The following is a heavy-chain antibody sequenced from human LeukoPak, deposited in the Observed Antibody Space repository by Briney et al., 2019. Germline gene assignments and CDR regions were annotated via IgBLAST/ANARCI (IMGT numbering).Heavy chain of an antibody. J-gene: IGHJ4*02. V-gene: IGHV2-5*02. CDR3: AHVAVAVAQFDY. CDR2: VYWDDDK. CDR1: GFSLSTSEVG. Sequence: SGPTLVNPTQTLTLTCTFSGFSLSTSEVGVGWIRQPPGKALEWLTLVYWDDDKLYSPYLRNRLTINKVTSKNQVVLTLTNVDPVDTATYYCAHVAVAVAQFDYWGQGIPVTVSS. D-gene: IGHD4-23*01.